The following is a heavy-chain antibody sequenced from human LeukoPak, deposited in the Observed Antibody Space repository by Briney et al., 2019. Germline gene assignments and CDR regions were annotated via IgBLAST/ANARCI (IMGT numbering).Heavy chain of an antibody. CDR3: ARGVSNWGLFGAFDI. Sequence: RPSETLSLTCAVYGGSFSGYYWSWIRQPPGKGLEWIGEINHSGSPNYNPSLKSRVTISVDTSKNQFSLKLSSVTAADTAVYYCARGVSNWGLFGAFDIWGQGTMVTVSS. CDR1: GGSFSGYY. J-gene: IGHJ3*02. V-gene: IGHV4-34*01. D-gene: IGHD7-27*01. CDR2: INHSGSP.